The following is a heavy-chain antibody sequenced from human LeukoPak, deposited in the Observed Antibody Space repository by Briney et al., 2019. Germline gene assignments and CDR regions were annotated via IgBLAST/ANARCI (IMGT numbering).Heavy chain of an antibody. V-gene: IGHV1-18*01. CDR1: GYSFTSFG. CDR3: ARDSGYSSGWYLGFDY. CDR2: ISAYNGNT. D-gene: IGHD6-19*01. J-gene: IGHJ4*02. Sequence: ASVKVSCKASGYSFTSFGISWVRQAPGQGLEWMGWISAYNGNTNYAQKLQGRVTMTTDTSTSTAYMELRSLRSDDTAVYYCARDSGYSSGWYLGFDYWGQGTLVTVSS.